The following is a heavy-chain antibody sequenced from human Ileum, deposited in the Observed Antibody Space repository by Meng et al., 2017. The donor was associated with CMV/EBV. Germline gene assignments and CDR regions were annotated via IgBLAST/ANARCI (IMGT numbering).Heavy chain of an antibody. CDR3: ARGLGDHVYYGMDV. V-gene: IGHV1-69*05. D-gene: IGHD3-10*02. Sequence: SVKVSCKASGYTFTTYDINWVRQAPGQGLEWMGGTIPVSEVTNYAQKFQGRLTITTDESSSTAYMELSSLRSEDTAVYYCARGLGDHVYYGMDVWGQGTTVTVSS. J-gene: IGHJ6*02. CDR2: TIPVSEVT. CDR1: GYTFTTYD.